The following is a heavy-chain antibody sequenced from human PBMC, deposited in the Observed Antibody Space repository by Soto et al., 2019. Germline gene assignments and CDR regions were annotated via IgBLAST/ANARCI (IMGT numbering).Heavy chain of an antibody. CDR2: MNPNSGNT. CDR1: GYTFTSYD. CDR3: ARGLVAAAGTNYYYYMDV. D-gene: IGHD6-13*01. J-gene: IGHJ6*03. V-gene: IGHV1-8*01. Sequence: ASVKVSCKASGYTFTSYDINWVRQATGQGLEWMGWMNPNSGNTGYAQKFQGRVTTTRNTSISTAYMELSSLRSEDTAVYYCARGLVAAAGTNYYYYMDVWGKGTTVTVSS.